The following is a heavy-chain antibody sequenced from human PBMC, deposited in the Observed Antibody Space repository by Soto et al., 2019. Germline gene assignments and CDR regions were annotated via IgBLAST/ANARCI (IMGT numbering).Heavy chain of an antibody. CDR2: IYPADSDT. CDR1: GYNFATDW. V-gene: IGHV5-51*01. D-gene: IGHD5-18*01. Sequence: EVQLVQSGPEVKKPGESLKISCKGSGYNFATDWIGWVRQMPGKGLECMGIIYPADSDTRYSPSFQGQVNISADKSISTAYLQWSSLKASDTAMYYCARYWHSYSLNYYRGMDVWGQGTTVTVSS. J-gene: IGHJ6*02. CDR3: ARYWHSYSLNYYRGMDV.